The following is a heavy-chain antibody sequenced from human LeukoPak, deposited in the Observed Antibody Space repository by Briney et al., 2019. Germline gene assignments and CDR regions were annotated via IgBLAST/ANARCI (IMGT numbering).Heavy chain of an antibody. CDR3: AKGHSGYYYRSLFDS. CDR1: GFNFHNYA. D-gene: IGHD3-22*01. Sequence: GGSLRLSCAASGFNFHNYAMYWVRQSPGKGLEWVSGISWNSGNIDYADSVKGRFTVSRDNTKNSLFLQIDGLRTEDTALYFCAKGHSGYYYRSLFDSWGQGTLVTVSS. J-gene: IGHJ4*02. V-gene: IGHV3-9*01. CDR2: ISWNSGNI.